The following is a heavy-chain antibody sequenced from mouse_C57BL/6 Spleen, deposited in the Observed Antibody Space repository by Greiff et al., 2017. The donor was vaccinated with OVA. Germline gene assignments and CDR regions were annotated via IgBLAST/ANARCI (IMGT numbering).Heavy chain of an antibody. Sequence: VQLQQPGAELVMPGASVKLSCKASGYTFTSYWMHWVKQRPGQGLEWIGEIDPSDSYTNYNQKFKGKSTLTVDKSSSPAYMQLSSLTSEDSAVYYCARGETGTYHYYFDYWGQGTTLTVSS. CDR3: ARGETGTYHYYFDY. V-gene: IGHV1-69*01. J-gene: IGHJ2*01. CDR2: IDPSDSYT. CDR1: GYTFTSYW. D-gene: IGHD4-1*01.